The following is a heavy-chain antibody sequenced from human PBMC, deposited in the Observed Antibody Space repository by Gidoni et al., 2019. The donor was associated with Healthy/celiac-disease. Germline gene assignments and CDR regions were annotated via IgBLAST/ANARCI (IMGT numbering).Heavy chain of an antibody. V-gene: IGHV5-51*03. CDR3: ASPSPYGSGSYQGGSSFDI. Sequence: EVQLVQSGAEVKKPGESLKISCKGSGYSFTSYWIGWVRQMPGKGLEWMGIIYPGDSDTRYSPSFQGQVTISADKSISTAYLQWSSLKASDTAMYYCASPSPYGSGSYQGGSSFDIWGQGTMVTVSS. D-gene: IGHD3-10*01. CDR2: IYPGDSDT. CDR1: GYSFTSYW. J-gene: IGHJ3*02.